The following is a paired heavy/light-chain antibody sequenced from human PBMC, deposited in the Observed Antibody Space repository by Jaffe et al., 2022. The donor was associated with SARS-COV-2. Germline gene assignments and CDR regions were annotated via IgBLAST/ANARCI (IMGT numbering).Light chain of an antibody. CDR1: SGSVSTNSY. CDR2: NTN. CDR3: LLYMGSDISL. Sequence: QTVVTQEPSFSVSPGGTVTLTCGLSSGSVSTNSYPSWYQQTPGQAPRRVIYNTNTRSSGVPDRFSGSILGNKAALTITGAQAEDDSDYYCLLYMGSDISLFGGGTKLTVL. J-gene: IGLJ3*02. V-gene: IGLV8-61*01.
Heavy chain of an antibody. Sequence: EELLVESGGGLVQPGGSLRLSCGASGFTFSSYWMTWVRQAPGEGLEWVATVKLDGNERHYADSVKGRFTVSRDNAENSLYLQMNSLRVDDTAVYYCARPRSYWNLDLWGRGTLVTVSS. J-gene: IGHJ2*01. V-gene: IGHV3-7*03. D-gene: IGHD1-1*01. CDR3: ARPRSYWNLDL. CDR2: VKLDGNER. CDR1: GFTFSSYW.